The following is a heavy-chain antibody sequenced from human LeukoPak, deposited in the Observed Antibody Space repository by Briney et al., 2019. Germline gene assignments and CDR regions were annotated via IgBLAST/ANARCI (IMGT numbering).Heavy chain of an antibody. Sequence: GGSLRLSCAASGFTFSTYGMHWVRQAPGKGLEWVAFARFDGGNRYHADSVKGRFTISRDNARNSLFLQLNSLRAEDTAVYYCARGSSSRIWGQGTTVTVSS. V-gene: IGHV3-30*02. CDR2: ARFDGGNR. D-gene: IGHD6-13*01. CDR3: ARGSSSRI. CDR1: GFTFSTYG. J-gene: IGHJ6*02.